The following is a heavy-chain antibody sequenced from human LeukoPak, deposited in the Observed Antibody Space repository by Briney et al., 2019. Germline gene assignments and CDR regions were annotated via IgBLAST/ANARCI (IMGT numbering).Heavy chain of an antibody. V-gene: IGHV4-59*08. CDR2: IYYSGGT. J-gene: IGHJ4*02. CDR3: ARHGRYGDYVKY. D-gene: IGHD4-17*01. Sequence: SETLSLTCTVSGGSISSYYWSRIRQPPGKGLEWIGKIYYSGGTNHNPSLKSRVTISIDTSKNQFSLKVSSVTAADTAVYYCARHGRYGDYVKYWGQGTLVTVSS. CDR1: GGSISSYY.